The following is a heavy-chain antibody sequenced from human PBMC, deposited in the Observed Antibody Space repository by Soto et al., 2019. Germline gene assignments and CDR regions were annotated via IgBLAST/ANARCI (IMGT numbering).Heavy chain of an antibody. CDR3: ARIGTLDWIDDY. J-gene: IGHJ4*02. V-gene: IGHV1-69*12. CDR2: IIPMYGTT. D-gene: IGHD1-1*01. CDR1: GGTFRSYV. Sequence: QVQLVQSGAEVKKPGSSVKVSCKASGGTFRSYVTSWVRQAPGQGLEWLGGIIPMYGTTYYAQTFQGRVTMSADEATSTAFMALSSLRSEDTAVYYCARIGTLDWIDDYWGQGTLFTVSS.